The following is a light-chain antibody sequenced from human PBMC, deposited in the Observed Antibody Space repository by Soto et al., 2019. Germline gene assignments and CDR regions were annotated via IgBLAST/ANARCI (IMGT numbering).Light chain of an antibody. CDR1: QSVSSN. CDR2: GAS. CDR3: QQYNNWPLT. J-gene: IGKJ4*01. V-gene: IGKV3D-15*01. Sequence: EIVMTQSPATLSVSPGERATLSCRASQSVSSNLAWYQQNPGQAPRLLISGASTRAPGIPARFSGSGSGTDFTLTISSLQSEDFAVYDGQQYNNWPLTFGGGTKVEIK.